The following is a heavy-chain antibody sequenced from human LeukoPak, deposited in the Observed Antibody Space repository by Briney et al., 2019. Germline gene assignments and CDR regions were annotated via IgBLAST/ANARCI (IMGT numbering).Heavy chain of an antibody. CDR2: IYHSGST. D-gene: IGHD6-6*01. Sequence: PSETLSLTCAVSGGSISSGGYSWSWIRQPPGKGLEWIGYIYHSGSTYYNPSLKSRVTISVDTSKNQFSLKLSSVTAADTAVYYCARGRGSSSSSRKSLTDYWGQGTLVTVSS. V-gene: IGHV4-30-2*01. J-gene: IGHJ4*02. CDR3: ARGRGSSSSSRKSLTDY. CDR1: GGSISSGGYS.